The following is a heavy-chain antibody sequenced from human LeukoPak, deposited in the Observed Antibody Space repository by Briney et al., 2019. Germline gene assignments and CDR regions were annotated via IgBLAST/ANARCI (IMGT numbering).Heavy chain of an antibody. Sequence: GASVKVSCKPSGYTFTGYYMHWVRQAPGQGLEWIGWINPNSGGTNYAQKFQGRVTMTEDTSTDTAYMELSSLRSEDTAVYYCATDRYSGSYSGLDAFDIWGQGTMVTVSS. V-gene: IGHV1-2*02. D-gene: IGHD1-26*01. CDR1: GYTFTGYY. CDR2: INPNSGGT. J-gene: IGHJ3*02. CDR3: ATDRYSGSYSGLDAFDI.